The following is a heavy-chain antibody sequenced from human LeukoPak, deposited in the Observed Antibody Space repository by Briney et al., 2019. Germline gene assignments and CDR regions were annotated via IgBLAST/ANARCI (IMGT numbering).Heavy chain of an antibody. V-gene: IGHV3-21*01. J-gene: IGHJ3*01. D-gene: IGHD7-27*01. Sequence: GGSLRLSCAASGFTFSSFGMNWVRQAPGKGLEWVSSISGSGRNTYYADSVMGRFTISRDNAKESLYLQMNSLRDEDTAVYYCAREDDSWGPNNLDLWGQGTMVTVSS. CDR2: ISGSGRNT. CDR1: GFTFSSFG. CDR3: AREDDSWGPNNLDL.